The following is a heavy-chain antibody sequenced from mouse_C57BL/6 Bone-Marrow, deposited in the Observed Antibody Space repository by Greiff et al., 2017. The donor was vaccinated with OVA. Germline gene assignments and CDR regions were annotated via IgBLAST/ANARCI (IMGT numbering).Heavy chain of an antibody. Sequence: EVKLMESGPGLVKPSQSLSLTCSVTGYSITSGYYWNWIRQFPGNKLEWMGYISYDGSNNYNPSLKNRISITRDPSKNQFFLKLNSVTTEDTATYYCASTAQATDYAMDYWGQGTSVTVSS. V-gene: IGHV3-6*01. J-gene: IGHJ4*01. CDR1: GYSITSGYY. D-gene: IGHD3-2*02. CDR2: ISYDGSN. CDR3: ASTAQATDYAMDY.